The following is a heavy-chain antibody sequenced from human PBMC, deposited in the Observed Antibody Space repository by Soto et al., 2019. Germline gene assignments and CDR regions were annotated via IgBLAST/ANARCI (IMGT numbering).Heavy chain of an antibody. CDR3: ARDLDVTTVTTSFDS. D-gene: IGHD4-17*01. Sequence: SVKFSCKASGGTFSSYAISWVRQAPGQGLEWMGGINPSGRTTSYAQKFLGRVTMTRDASTATVYMELNSLRSEDTAVYYCARDLDVTTVTTSFDSWGQGTLVTVSS. V-gene: IGHV1-69*05. J-gene: IGHJ5*01. CDR1: GGTFSSYA. CDR2: INPSGRTT.